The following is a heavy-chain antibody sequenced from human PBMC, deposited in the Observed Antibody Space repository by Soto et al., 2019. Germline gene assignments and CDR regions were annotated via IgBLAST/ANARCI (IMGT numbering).Heavy chain of an antibody. J-gene: IGHJ6*02. CDR3: ARVDCSSTSCPYYYYGMDV. CDR2: IIPIFGTA. D-gene: IGHD2-2*01. V-gene: IGHV1-69*13. CDR1: GGTFSSYA. Sequence: ASVKVSCKASGGTFSSYAISWVRQAPGQGLEWMGGIIPIFGTANYAQKFQGRVTITADESTSTAYMELSSLRSEDTAVYYCARVDCSSTSCPYYYYGMDVWGQGTTVTVSS.